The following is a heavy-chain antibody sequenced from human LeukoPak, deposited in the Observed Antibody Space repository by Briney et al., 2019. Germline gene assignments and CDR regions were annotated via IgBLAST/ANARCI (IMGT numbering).Heavy chain of an antibody. J-gene: IGHJ4*02. CDR3: AREISGSSGWYEDY. Sequence: SETLSLTCTVSGGSISSYYWSWIRQPPGKGLEWIGYIYYSGSTNYNPSLKSRVTISVDTSKNQFSLKLSSVTAADTAVYYCAREISGSSGWYEDYWGQGTLVTVSS. V-gene: IGHV4-59*01. CDR2: IYYSGST. CDR1: GGSISSYY. D-gene: IGHD6-13*01.